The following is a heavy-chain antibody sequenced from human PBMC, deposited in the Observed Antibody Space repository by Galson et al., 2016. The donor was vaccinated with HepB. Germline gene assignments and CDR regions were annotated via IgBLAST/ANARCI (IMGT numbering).Heavy chain of an antibody. CDR1: GFTFDAYA. V-gene: IGHV3-9*01. J-gene: IGHJ4*02. CDR3: ARSITTPDAY. Sequence: SLRLSCAASGFTFDAYAMHWVRQAPGKGLEWVSGISWNSGTIGYADSVKGRFTISTDNAKSSLYLQMNSLRAEDTAVYYCARSITTPDAYWGQGTLVTVSS. CDR2: ISWNSGTI. D-gene: IGHD1-14*01.